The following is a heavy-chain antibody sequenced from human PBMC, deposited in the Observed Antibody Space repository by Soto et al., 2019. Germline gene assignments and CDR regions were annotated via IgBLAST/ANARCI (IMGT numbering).Heavy chain of an antibody. CDR1: EFTFSSYS. V-gene: IGHV3-74*01. Sequence: PLRLSCTASEFTFSSYSRNWVRKNPGKGLEWVSVIIYSGSSTSYADSVKGRFTISRDNAKNTLYLQMNSLRAEDTAVYYCARGGIYSYGSIEYWGQGTLVTVSS. CDR2: IIYSGSST. D-gene: IGHD5-18*01. CDR3: ARGGIYSYGSIEY. J-gene: IGHJ4*02.